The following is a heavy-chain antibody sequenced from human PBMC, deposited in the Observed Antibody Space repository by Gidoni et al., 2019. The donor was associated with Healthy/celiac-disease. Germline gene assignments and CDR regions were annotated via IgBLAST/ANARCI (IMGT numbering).Heavy chain of an antibody. J-gene: IGHJ3*02. Sequence: EVQLVESGGGLVQPGWSLRLSCAASGFTFSSYDMHWVRQATGKGLEWVSAIGTAGDTYYPGSVKGRFTISRENAKNSLYLQMNSLRAGDTAVYYCARATYKDAFDIWGQGTMVTVSS. V-gene: IGHV3-13*01. D-gene: IGHD1-20*01. CDR2: IGTAGDT. CDR3: ARATYKDAFDI. CDR1: GFTFSSYD.